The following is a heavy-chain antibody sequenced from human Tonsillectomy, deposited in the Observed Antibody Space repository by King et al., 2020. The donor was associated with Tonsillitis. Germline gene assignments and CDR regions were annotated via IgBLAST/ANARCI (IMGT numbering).Heavy chain of an antibody. CDR1: GFTFSSYG. J-gene: IGHJ4*02. V-gene: IGHV3-30*18. CDR3: AKLESCSGSSCYGSDY. CDR2: ISYDGSNE. Sequence: VQLVESGGGVVQPGRSLRLSCAASGFTFSSYGMHWVRQAPGKGLEWVAVISYDGSNEYYADSVKGRFTISRDNSKNTLYLQMYSLRAEDTAVYYCAKLESCSGSSCYGSDYWGRGTLVTVSS. D-gene: IGHD2-2*01.